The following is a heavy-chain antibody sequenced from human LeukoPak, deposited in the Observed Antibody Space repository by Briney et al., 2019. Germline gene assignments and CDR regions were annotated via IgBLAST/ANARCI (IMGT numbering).Heavy chain of an antibody. CDR2: IYYSGST. J-gene: IGHJ4*02. CDR1: GGSISSSSYY. CDR3: ARQGRLLLQYYFDY. D-gene: IGHD3-22*01. V-gene: IGHV4-39*01. Sequence: PSETLSLTCTVSGGSISSSSYYWGGIRQPPGKGLEWIGSIYYSGSTYYNPSLKSRVTISVDTSKNQFSLKLSPVTAADTAVYYCARQGRLLLQYYFDYWGQGTLVTVSS.